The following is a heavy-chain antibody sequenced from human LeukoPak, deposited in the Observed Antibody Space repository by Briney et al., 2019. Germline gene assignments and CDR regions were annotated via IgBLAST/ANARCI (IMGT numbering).Heavy chain of an antibody. CDR1: GGTFSSYA. D-gene: IGHD2/OR15-2a*01. CDR2: IIPILGIA. CDR3: ATFSNTDY. J-gene: IGHJ4*02. Sequence: ASVKVSFKASGGTFSSYAISWVRQAPGQGLEWMGRIIPILGIANYAQKFQGRVTMTEDTSTDTAYMELSSLRSEDTAVYYCATFSNTDYWGQGTLVTVSS. V-gene: IGHV1-69*04.